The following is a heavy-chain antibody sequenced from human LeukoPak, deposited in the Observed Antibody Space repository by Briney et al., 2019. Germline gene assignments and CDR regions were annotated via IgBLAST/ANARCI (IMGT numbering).Heavy chain of an antibody. J-gene: IGHJ6*03. CDR2: ISGSGGST. Sequence: PGGSLRLSCAASGFTFSSYAMSWVRQAPGKGLEWVSAISGSGGSTYYADSVKGRFTISRDNSKNTLYLQMNSLRAEDTAVYYCAKGGNYCTGGVCYYYYMDVWGKGTTATVSS. CDR1: GFTFSSYA. V-gene: IGHV3-23*01. CDR3: AKGGNYCTGGVCYYYYMDV. D-gene: IGHD2-8*02.